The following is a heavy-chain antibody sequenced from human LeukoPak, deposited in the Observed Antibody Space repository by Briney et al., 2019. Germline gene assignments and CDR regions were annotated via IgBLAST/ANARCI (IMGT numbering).Heavy chain of an antibody. J-gene: IGHJ4*02. V-gene: IGHV3-23*01. Sequence: PGGSLRLSCAASGFTFDSYAMTWVRQAPGKGLEWVSRISGSGGDTYYVDDVKGRFTISRDNSKNMVYLQMNSLRPEDTALYYCAKDYGYSSSWYDYWGQGTLVTVSS. CDR3: AKDYGYSSSWYDY. CDR2: ISGSGGDT. D-gene: IGHD6-13*01. CDR1: GFTFDSYA.